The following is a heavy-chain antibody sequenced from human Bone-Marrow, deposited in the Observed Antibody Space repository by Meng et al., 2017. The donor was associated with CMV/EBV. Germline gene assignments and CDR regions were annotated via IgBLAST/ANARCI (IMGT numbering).Heavy chain of an antibody. J-gene: IGHJ5*02. CDR2: ISYDGSNE. D-gene: IGHD2-8*01. Sequence: YARHGVRQAPGKGLEWVAVISYDGSNEYYADSVKGRFTISRDNSKNTLYLQMNSLRAEDTALYYCAREGGSGSQYCTNGVCLRWFDPWGQGTLVTVSS. V-gene: IGHV3-30-3*01. CDR3: AREGGSGSQYCTNGVCLRWFDP. CDR1: YA.